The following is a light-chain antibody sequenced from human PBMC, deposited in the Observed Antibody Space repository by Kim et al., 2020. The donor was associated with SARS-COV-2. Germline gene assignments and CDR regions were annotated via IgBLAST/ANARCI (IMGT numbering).Light chain of an antibody. V-gene: IGKV1-5*03. Sequence: ASVGDRVTITCRASQSISTWLAWYQQKPGKAPELLIYMASSLKSGVPSRFSCSGSGTEFTLTISSLQPDDFATYYCQHYNSYSETFGPGTKVDIK. J-gene: IGKJ3*01. CDR1: QSISTW. CDR3: QHYNSYSET. CDR2: MAS.